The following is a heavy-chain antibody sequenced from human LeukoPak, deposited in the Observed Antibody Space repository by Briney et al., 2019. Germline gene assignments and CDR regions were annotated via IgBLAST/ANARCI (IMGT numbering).Heavy chain of an antibody. Sequence: ASVKVSCKASGYTFTGYYMHWVRQAPGQGLEWMGWINPNSGGTNYAQKFQGWVTMTRDTSISTAYMELSRLRSDDTAVYYCARAVPRRAHYYYGMDVWGQGTTVTVSS. D-gene: IGHD6-6*01. J-gene: IGHJ6*02. CDR2: INPNSGGT. V-gene: IGHV1-2*04. CDR3: ARAVPRRAHYYYGMDV. CDR1: GYTFTGYY.